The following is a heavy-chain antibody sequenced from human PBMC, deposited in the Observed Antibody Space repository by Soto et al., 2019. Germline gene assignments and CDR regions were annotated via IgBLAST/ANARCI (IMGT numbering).Heavy chain of an antibody. V-gene: IGHV2-5*02. CDR1: GFSLSTSGVG. CDR2: IYWDDDK. J-gene: IGHJ4*02. D-gene: IGHD2-2*01. CDR3: AHVPTSLVAAAPGYFDY. Sequence: SGPTLVNPTQTLTLTCTLSGFSLSTSGVGVGWIRQPPGKALEWLALIYWDDDKRYSPSLKSRLTITKDTSKSQVVLTMTNMDPVDTATYYCAHVPTSLVAAAPGYFDYWGQGTLVTVSS.